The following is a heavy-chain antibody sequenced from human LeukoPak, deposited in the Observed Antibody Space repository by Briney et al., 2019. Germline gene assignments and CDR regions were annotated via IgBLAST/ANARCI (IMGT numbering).Heavy chain of an antibody. J-gene: IGHJ4*02. D-gene: IGHD1/OR15-1a*01. CDR1: GYSISSGYY. CDR2: IYHSGST. Sequence: KPSETLSLTCTVSGYSISSGYYWGWIRQPPGKGLEWIGSIYHSGSTYYNPSLKSRVTISVDTSKNQFSLKLSSVTAADTAVYYCARDTNRQFDYWGQGTLVTVSS. CDR3: ARDTNRQFDY. V-gene: IGHV4-38-2*02.